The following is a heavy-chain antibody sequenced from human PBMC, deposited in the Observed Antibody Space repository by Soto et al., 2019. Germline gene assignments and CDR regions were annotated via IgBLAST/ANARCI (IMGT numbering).Heavy chain of an antibody. CDR3: VRGKVGTNPNWLDP. Sequence: EVQFVESGGGLVQPGGSLGLSCAASGFSVSSSYLYWVRQAPGKGLEWVSSIYLSGSTYCTASVTGRFSISRDNSNNTLYLQMNSLGAEDTGNYHCVRGKVGTNPNWLDPWGQGSLVNVPS. J-gene: IGHJ5*02. CDR2: IYLSGST. V-gene: IGHV3-66*01. D-gene: IGHD2-21*02. CDR1: GFSVSSSY.